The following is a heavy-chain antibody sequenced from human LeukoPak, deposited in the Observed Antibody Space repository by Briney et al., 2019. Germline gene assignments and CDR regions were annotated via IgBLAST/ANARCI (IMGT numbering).Heavy chain of an antibody. CDR3: ARDMTDWWFDP. J-gene: IGHJ5*02. D-gene: IGHD3-9*01. CDR1: GGSISSGDYY. V-gene: IGHV4-30-4*01. CDR2: IYYSGST. Sequence: SQTLSLTCTVSGGSISSGDYYWSWIRQPPGKGLEWIGYIYYSGSTHYNPSLKSRVTISVDTSKNQFSLKLSSVTAADTAVYYCARDMTDWWFDPWGQGTLVTVSS.